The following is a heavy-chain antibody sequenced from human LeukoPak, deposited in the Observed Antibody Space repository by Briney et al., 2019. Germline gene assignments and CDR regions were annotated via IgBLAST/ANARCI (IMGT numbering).Heavy chain of an antibody. J-gene: IGHJ4*02. Sequence: GGSLRLSCAASGLTVSNNYMRWVRQAPGKGLEWVGFIASETYGGTAEYAASVKGRFTISRDDSKSIAYLQMNSLKTEDTAVYYCTRDQTPYYWGQGTLVTVSS. V-gene: IGHV3-49*04. CDR1: GLTVSNNY. CDR3: TRDQTPYY. CDR2: IASETYGGTA.